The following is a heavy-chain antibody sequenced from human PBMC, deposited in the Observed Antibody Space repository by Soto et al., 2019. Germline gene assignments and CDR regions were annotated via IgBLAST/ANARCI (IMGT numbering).Heavy chain of an antibody. D-gene: IGHD3-10*01. V-gene: IGHV2-5*01. CDR3: AQRLRGYGLGRERANYFGP. J-gene: IGHJ5*02. CDR2: I. Sequence: QITLKESGPTLVRPTQTLTLTCTFPGFSLSTTGVGVGWIRQPPGKALEGLALILKSRLTNTRDTSKKEVILTLTTMDPVDTATYYCAQRLRGYGLGRERANYFGPWGQGTLVTVSS. CDR1: GFSLSTTGVG.